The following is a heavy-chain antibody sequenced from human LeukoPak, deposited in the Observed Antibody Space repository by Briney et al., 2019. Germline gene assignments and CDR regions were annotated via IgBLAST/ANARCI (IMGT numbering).Heavy chain of an antibody. J-gene: IGHJ4*02. Sequence: GGSLRPSCAASGFTFSSYGMHWVRQAPGKGLEWVAFISYDGSNKNYADSVTGRFTISRDNSKNTLYLQMNSLRDEDTAVYYCAKSLTSLKLYYFDYWGQGTLVTVSS. V-gene: IGHV3-30*18. D-gene: IGHD3-9*01. CDR2: ISYDGSNK. CDR3: AKSLTSLKLYYFDY. CDR1: GFTFSSYG.